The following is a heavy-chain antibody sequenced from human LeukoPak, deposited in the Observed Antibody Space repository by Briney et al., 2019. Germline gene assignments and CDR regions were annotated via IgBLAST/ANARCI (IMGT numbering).Heavy chain of an antibody. D-gene: IGHD3-10*01. CDR2: VTGGGGST. J-gene: IGHJ4*02. CDR1: GFMFSSFA. CDR3: AKDRPTYGSGSPVDF. V-gene: IGHV3-23*01. Sequence: GGSLRLSCAASGFMFSSFAMNWVRQAPGKGLEWLSAVTGGGGSTYYADSVKGRFTISRDNSRNTLYLQLNSLRAGDTALYFCAKDRPTYGSGSPVDFWGQGTLVTVSS.